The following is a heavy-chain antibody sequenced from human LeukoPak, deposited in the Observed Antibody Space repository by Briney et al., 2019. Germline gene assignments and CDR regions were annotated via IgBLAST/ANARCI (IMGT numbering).Heavy chain of an antibody. J-gene: IGHJ4*02. CDR3: TSVYGYLIDY. CDR1: GFTFSNAW. Sequence: PGGSLRLSCAASGFTFSNAWMSCVRQAPGKGLEWVGRIKSKTDGGTTDYASPVRGRFTISRDESKNTLYLQMNSLKTEDTAVYYCTSVYGYLIDYWGQGTLVTVSS. D-gene: IGHD5-24*01. CDR2: IKSKTDGGTT. V-gene: IGHV3-15*01.